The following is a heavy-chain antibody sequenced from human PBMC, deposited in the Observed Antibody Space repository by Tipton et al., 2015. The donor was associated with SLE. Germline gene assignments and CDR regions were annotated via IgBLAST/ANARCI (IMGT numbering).Heavy chain of an antibody. CDR3: AREDYYGSGSNDAFDI. V-gene: IGHV1-69*05. Sequence: QSGPEVNKPGSSVKVSCKASGGTFSSYAISWVRQAPGQGLEWMGGIIPIFGTANYAQKFQGRVTITTDESTSTAYMELSSLRSVDTAVYYCAREDYYGSGSNDAFDIWGQGTMVTVSS. J-gene: IGHJ3*02. CDR2: IIPIFGTA. CDR1: GGTFSSYA. D-gene: IGHD3-10*01.